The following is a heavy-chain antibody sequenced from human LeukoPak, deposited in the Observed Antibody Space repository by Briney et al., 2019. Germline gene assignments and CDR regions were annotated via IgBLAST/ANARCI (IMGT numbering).Heavy chain of an antibody. D-gene: IGHD3-22*01. V-gene: IGHV1-3*01. CDR1: GYIFTSYA. Sequence: GASVKVSCKASGYIFTSYAMHWVRQAPGQRLEWMGWINAGNGNTKYSQKFQGRVTITRDTSASTAYMELSSLRSEDTAVYYCARGPSSWWLLPFDYWGQGTLVTVSS. CDR3: ARGPSSWWLLPFDY. CDR2: INAGNGNT. J-gene: IGHJ4*02.